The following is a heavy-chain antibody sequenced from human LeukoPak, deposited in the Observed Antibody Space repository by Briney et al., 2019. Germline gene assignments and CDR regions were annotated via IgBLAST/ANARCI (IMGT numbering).Heavy chain of an antibody. CDR1: GGSLSSYY. Sequence: KASETLSLTCTVSGGSLSSYYWSWIRQAPGKGLEWVGYIYYSGSTNYNPSLKSRVTISVDTSKNQFSLKLSSVTAADTAVYYCAREGYDSSGYYNGGFFDYWGQGTLVTVSS. J-gene: IGHJ4*02. D-gene: IGHD3-22*01. CDR2: IYYSGST. V-gene: IGHV4-59*01. CDR3: AREGYDSSGYYNGGFFDY.